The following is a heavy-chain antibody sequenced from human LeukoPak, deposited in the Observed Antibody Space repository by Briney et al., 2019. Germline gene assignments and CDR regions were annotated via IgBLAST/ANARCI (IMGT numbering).Heavy chain of an antibody. D-gene: IGHD5-12*01. J-gene: IGHJ4*02. CDR2: INPNSGGT. CDR1: GYTFTGYF. CDR3: AREGSGYDSDY. V-gene: IGHV1-2*02. Sequence: ASVKVSCKASGYTFTGYFMHWVRQAPGQGLEWMGWINPNSGGTNYAQKLQGRVTMTTDTSTSTAYMELRSLRSDDTAVYYCAREGSGYDSDYWGQGTLVTVSS.